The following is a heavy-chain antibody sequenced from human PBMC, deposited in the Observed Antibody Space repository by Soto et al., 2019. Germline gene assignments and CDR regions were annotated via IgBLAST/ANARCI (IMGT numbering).Heavy chain of an antibody. CDR1: GFTFSSYG. V-gene: IGHV3-30*03. J-gene: IGHJ4*02. D-gene: IGHD6-19*01. CDR2: ISYDGSNK. Sequence: RLSCAASGFTFSSYGMHWVRQAPGKGLEWVAVISYDGSNKYYADSVKGRFTISRDNSKNTLYLQMNSLRAEDTAVYYCARAVAVHFDYWGQGTLVTVSS. CDR3: ARAVAVHFDY.